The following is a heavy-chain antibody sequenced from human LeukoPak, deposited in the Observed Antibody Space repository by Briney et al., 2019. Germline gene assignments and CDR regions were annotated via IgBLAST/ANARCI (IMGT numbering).Heavy chain of an antibody. Sequence: PGGSLRLSCAASGFTFSPYSMHWVRQGPGKGLECVSVISYDGSDEYYADAVKGRFTISRDSSKNIVYLQMNSLRAEDTAVYYCAKNRGPRGYSYGLSSYYFDYWGQGTLVTVSS. J-gene: IGHJ4*02. CDR3: AKNRGPRGYSYGLSSYYFDY. CDR1: GFTFSPYS. V-gene: IGHV3-30*04. D-gene: IGHD5-18*01. CDR2: ISYDGSDE.